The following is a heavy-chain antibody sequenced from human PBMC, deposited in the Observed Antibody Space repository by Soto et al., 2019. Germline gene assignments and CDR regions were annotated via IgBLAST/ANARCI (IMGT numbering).Heavy chain of an antibody. Sequence: QVQLQQWGAGPLRPLETLSLTCGVSGGSISGDYWAWIRQSPGKGLEWIGEINDRGSINYNPSLKSRVSISVDTSKNHYSLNLRSVTAADTAVYYCARESHDILTGPPWIWYFDLWGRGTLVTVSS. V-gene: IGHV4-34*01. D-gene: IGHD3-9*01. CDR1: GGSISGDY. J-gene: IGHJ2*01. CDR2: INDRGSI. CDR3: ARESHDILTGPPWIWYFDL.